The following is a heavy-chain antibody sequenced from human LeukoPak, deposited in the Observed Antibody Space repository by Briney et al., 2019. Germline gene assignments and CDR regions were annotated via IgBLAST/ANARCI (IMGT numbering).Heavy chain of an antibody. CDR3: ARESESSGFDY. CDR1: GFTFSDYY. J-gene: IGHJ4*02. CDR2: ISSSSSYT. D-gene: IGHD6-19*01. V-gene: IGHV3-11*06. Sequence: GGSRRLSCAAYGFTFSDYYMSWIRQAPGKGLEWVSYISSSSSYTNYADSVKGRFTISRDNAKNSLYLQMNSLRAEDTAVYYCARESESSGFDYWGQGTLVTVSS.